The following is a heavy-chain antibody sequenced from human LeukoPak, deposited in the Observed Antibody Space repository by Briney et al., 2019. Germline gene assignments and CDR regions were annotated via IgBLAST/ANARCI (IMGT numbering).Heavy chain of an antibody. CDR1: GFTFSSYD. D-gene: IGHD6-13*01. J-gene: IGHJ3*02. CDR2: IDTAGDT. CDR3: TRVAAGGKDAFDI. V-gene: IGHV3-13*01. Sequence: GGSLRLSCAASGFTFSSYDMHWVRQPPGKGLEWVSTIDTAGDTYYPGSVKGRFTISRENAKNSLYLQMNSLRAGDTAVYYCTRVAAGGKDAFDIWGQGTMVTVSS.